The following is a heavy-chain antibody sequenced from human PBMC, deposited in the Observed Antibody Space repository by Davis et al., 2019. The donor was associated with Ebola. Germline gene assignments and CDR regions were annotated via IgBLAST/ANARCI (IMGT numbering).Heavy chain of an antibody. Sequence: GESLKISCAASGFTFSGYSMNWVRQAPGKGLEWVSHSSSSRTTTYYADSVKGRFTISRDNVKSSLYLQMNSLRDEDTAVYYCARGVDYGFDIWGQGTMVTVSS. J-gene: IGHJ3*02. CDR3: ARGVDYGFDI. CDR1: GFTFSGYS. CDR2: SSSSRTTT. D-gene: IGHD2-21*02. V-gene: IGHV3-48*02.